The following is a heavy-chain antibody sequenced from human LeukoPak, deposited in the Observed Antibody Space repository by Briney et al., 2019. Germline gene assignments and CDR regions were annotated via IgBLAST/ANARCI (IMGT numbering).Heavy chain of an antibody. CDR3: GGFRYNGNNAY. Sequence: SETLSLTCSVSGGSISSGDCDWGWIRQPPGKGLEWIGTIYSSGSTYYNPSLTSRVSISVDTSKNQFSLKLRSVTAADTAVYYCGGFRYNGNNAYWGLGTQVAVSS. J-gene: IGHJ4*02. CDR1: GGSISSGDCD. D-gene: IGHD1/OR15-1a*01. CDR2: IYSSGST. V-gene: IGHV4-39*01.